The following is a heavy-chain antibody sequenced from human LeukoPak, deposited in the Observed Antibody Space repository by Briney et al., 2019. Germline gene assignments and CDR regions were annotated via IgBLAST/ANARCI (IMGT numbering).Heavy chain of an antibody. CDR1: GFTFSSYA. CDR3: AKDSSSWSTLED. Sequence: PGGSLRLSCAASGFTFSSYAMSWVRQAPGKGLEWVSAISGSGGSTYYADSVKGRFTISRDNAKNSLYLQMNSLRAEDTALYYCAKDSSSWSTLEDWGQGTLVTVSS. J-gene: IGHJ4*02. CDR2: ISGSGGST. V-gene: IGHV3-23*01. D-gene: IGHD6-13*01.